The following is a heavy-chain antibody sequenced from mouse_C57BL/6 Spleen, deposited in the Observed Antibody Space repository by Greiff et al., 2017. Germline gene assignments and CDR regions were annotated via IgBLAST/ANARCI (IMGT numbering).Heavy chain of an antibody. CDR1: GYTFTSYW. CDR2: IYPGSGST. D-gene: IGHD1-1*01. J-gene: IGHJ3*01. CDR3: ARSDYGSRYGWFAY. V-gene: IGHV1-55*01. Sequence: VKLQQPGAELVKPGASVKMSCKASGYTFTSYWITWVKQRPGQGLEWIGDIYPGSGSTNYNEKFKSKATLTVDTSSSTAYMQLSSLTSEDSAVYYGARSDYGSRYGWFAYWGQGTLVTVSA.